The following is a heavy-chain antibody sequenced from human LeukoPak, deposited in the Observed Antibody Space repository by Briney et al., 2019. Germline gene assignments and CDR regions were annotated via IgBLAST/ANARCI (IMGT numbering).Heavy chain of an antibody. CDR3: ARARPGSSGSYYRTS. J-gene: IGHJ4*02. CDR1: GFPFIDFH. CDR2: ITSGGGFK. Sequence: GGSLRLSCVGAGFPFIDFHTSWIRQAPGKGLEWVSYITSGGGFKYYADSVKGRFSISRDDSKNSVFLQMNSLRVGPTPIYYCARARPGSSGSYYRTSWGQGTLVTVSS. V-gene: IGHV3-11*04. D-gene: IGHD3-22*01.